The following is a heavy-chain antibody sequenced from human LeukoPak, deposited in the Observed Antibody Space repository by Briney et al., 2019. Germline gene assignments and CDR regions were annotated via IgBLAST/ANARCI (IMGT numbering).Heavy chain of an antibody. CDR3: ASHTRGVNIHRIDY. Sequence: SETLSLTCTVSGGSISSYYWSWIRQPPGKGLEWIGYIYYSGSTIYKPSLKSRVTISVDTSKTQFSLKLSSVTAADTAVYYCASHTRGVNIHRIDYWGQGTLVTASS. J-gene: IGHJ4*02. V-gene: IGHV4-59*01. D-gene: IGHD3-10*01. CDR2: IYYSGST. CDR1: GGSISSYY.